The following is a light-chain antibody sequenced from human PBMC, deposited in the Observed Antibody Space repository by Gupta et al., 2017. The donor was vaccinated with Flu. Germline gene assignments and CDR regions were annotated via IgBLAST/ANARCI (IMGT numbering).Light chain of an antibody. J-gene: IGLJ3*02. CDR3: QSYDSSMSGSRV. Sequence: QSVLTQPPSVSGAPGQRVTISCTGNSSNIGAGPDVHWYQQLPGTAPKLLIYGNSNRPSGVPDRFSGSKSGTAASLAITRLQAEDEGDYFCQSYDSSMSGSRVFGGGTKLTVL. CDR2: GNS. CDR1: SSNIGAGPD. V-gene: IGLV1-40*01.